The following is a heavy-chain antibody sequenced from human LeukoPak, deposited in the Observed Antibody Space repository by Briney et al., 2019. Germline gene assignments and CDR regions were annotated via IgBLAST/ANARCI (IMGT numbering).Heavy chain of an antibody. D-gene: IGHD6-13*01. Sequence: SETLSLTCTVSGGSISSYYWSWIRQPPGRGLEWIGSIYYSGSTYYNPSLKSRVTISVDTSKNQFSLKLSSVTAADTAVYYCARTAAAGGGLDYFDYWGQGTLVTVSS. CDR2: IYYSGST. CDR3: ARTAAAGGGLDYFDY. CDR1: GGSISSYY. V-gene: IGHV4-59*05. J-gene: IGHJ4*02.